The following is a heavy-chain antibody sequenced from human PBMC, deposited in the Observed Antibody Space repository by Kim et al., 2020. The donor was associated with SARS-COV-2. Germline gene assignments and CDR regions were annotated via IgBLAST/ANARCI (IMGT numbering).Heavy chain of an antibody. V-gene: IGHV1-8*01. CDR2: LDPSNGNK. CDR3: ARGQSPRGLWRGHSNYDFWSCHFYYYGMDV. CDR1: GYTFTSYD. J-gene: IGHJ6*02. Sequence: ASVKVSCKASGYTFTSYDINWVRQAPGQGLEWMGWLDPSNGNKGYSQKFQGRVTMTRDTSISTAYMELSSLRPEATAVYYCARGQSPRGLWRGHSNYDFWSCHFYYYGMDVWGQGTTVTLSS. D-gene: IGHD3-3*01.